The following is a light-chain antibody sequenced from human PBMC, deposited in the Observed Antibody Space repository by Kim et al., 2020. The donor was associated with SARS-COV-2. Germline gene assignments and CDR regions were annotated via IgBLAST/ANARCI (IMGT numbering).Light chain of an antibody. CDR2: KAS. CDR3: QQYDSFPLT. Sequence: DIQMTQSPSTLSASVGDRVTITCRASQSISSWLAWYQQTPGKAPKRLIYKASILESGVPSRFSGSGSGTEFTLTISSLQADDFATYHCQQYDSFPLTFGGGTKVDI. V-gene: IGKV1-5*03. J-gene: IGKJ4*01. CDR1: QSISSW.